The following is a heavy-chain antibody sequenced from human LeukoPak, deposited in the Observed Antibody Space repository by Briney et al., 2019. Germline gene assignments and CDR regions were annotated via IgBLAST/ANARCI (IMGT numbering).Heavy chain of an antibody. D-gene: IGHD2-2*01. CDR3: AKDGMGCSSTSCQGLWFDP. CDR2: ISGSGGST. J-gene: IGHJ5*02. Sequence: GGSLRLSCAASGFTFSSYAMSWVRQAPGEGLEWVSAISGSGGSTYYADSVKGRFTISRDNSKNTLYLQMNSLRTEDTAVYYCAKDGMGCSSTSCQGLWFDPWGQGTLVTVSS. CDR1: GFTFSSYA. V-gene: IGHV3-23*01.